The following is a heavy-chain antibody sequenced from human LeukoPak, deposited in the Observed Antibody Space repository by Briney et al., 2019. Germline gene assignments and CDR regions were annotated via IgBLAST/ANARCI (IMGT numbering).Heavy chain of an antibody. V-gene: IGHV3-21*01. Sequence: GGSLRLSCAASGFSFSSYSMNWVRQAPGKGLEWVSSISSSSSYIYYADSVKGRFTISRDNAKNSLYLQMNSLRAEDTAVYYCARDGDSSGCDYWGQGTLVTVSS. CDR1: GFSFSSYS. CDR2: ISSSSSYI. J-gene: IGHJ4*02. D-gene: IGHD6-19*01. CDR3: ARDGDSSGCDY.